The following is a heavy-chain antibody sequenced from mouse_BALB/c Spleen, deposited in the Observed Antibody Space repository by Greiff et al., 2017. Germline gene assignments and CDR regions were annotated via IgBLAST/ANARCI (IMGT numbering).Heavy chain of an antibody. CDR1: GFTFSSYW. CDR2: IRLKSDNYAT. V-gene: IGHV6-3*01. Sequence: EVKVEESGGGLVQPGGSMKLSCVASGFTFSSYWMSWVRQSPEKGLEWVAEIRLKSDNYATHYAESVKGKFTISRDDSKSRLYLQMNSLRAEDTGIYYCTGLHGSPFAYWGQGTLVTVSA. CDR3: TGLHGSPFAY. J-gene: IGHJ3*01. D-gene: IGHD1-1*01.